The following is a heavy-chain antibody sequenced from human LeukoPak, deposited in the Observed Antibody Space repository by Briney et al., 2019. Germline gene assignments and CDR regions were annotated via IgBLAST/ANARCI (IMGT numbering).Heavy chain of an antibody. CDR3: TRAQITIFGVADYYYYMDV. CDR2: IRSKAYGGTT. J-gene: IGHJ6*03. V-gene: IGHV3-49*04. CDR1: GFTFGDYA. D-gene: IGHD3-3*01. Sequence: PGGSLRLSCTASGFTFGDYAMSWVRQAPGKGLEWVGFIRSKAYGGTTEYAASVKGRFTISRDDSKSIAYLQMNSLKTEDTAVYYCTRAQITIFGVADYYYYMDVWGKGTTVTVSS.